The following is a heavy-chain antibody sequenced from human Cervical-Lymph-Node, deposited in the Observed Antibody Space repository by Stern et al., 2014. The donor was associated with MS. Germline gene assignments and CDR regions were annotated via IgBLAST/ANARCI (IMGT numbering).Heavy chain of an antibody. CDR1: GASISSGGYY. CDR2: IYYSGST. Sequence: QVQLGQSGPGLVQPSQTLSLTCTVSGASISSGGYYWTWIRHHPGKGLEWIGYIYYSGSTYYNPSLKSRLTMSLDTSKNQFSLKLSSVTAADTAMYFCARETFGSGSYFKTPYYFDSWGQGTLVTVSS. CDR3: ARETFGSGSYFKTPYYFDS. D-gene: IGHD3-10*01. V-gene: IGHV4-31*03. J-gene: IGHJ4*02.